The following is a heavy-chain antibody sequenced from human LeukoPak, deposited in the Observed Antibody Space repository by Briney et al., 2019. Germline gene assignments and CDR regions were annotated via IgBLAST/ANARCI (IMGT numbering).Heavy chain of an antibody. V-gene: IGHV1-18*01. CDR3: AREMGAAAGLGHNWFDP. CDR1: GYTFTSYG. Sequence: GASVKVSCKASGYTFTSYGISWVRQAPGQGLEWMGWISAYNGNTNYAQKLQGRVTMTTDTSTSTAYMELSSLRSEDTAVYYCAREMGAAAGLGHNWFDPWGQGTLVTVSS. J-gene: IGHJ5*02. CDR2: ISAYNGNT. D-gene: IGHD6-13*01.